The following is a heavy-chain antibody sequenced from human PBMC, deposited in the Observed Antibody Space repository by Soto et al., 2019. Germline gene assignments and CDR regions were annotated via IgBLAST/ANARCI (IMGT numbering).Heavy chain of an antibody. Sequence: ASVKVSCKASGYTFTSYAMHWVRQAPGQRLEWMGWINAGNGNTKYSQKFQGRVTITRDTSASTAYMELSSLRSEDTAVYYCARVDGAARPFDYWGQGTLVTVSS. CDR1: GYTFTSYA. CDR2: INAGNGNT. V-gene: IGHV1-3*01. CDR3: ARVDGAARPFDY. J-gene: IGHJ4*02. D-gene: IGHD6-6*01.